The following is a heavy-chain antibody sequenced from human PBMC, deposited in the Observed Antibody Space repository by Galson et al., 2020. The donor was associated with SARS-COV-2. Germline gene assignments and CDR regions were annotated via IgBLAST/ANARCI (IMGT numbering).Heavy chain of an antibody. J-gene: IGHJ4*02. CDR2: IYYSGST. V-gene: IGHV4-59*01. CDR1: GGSISSYY. D-gene: IGHD5-18*01. CDR3: AGGNIRDTAFY. Sequence: SETLSLTCTVSGGSISSYYWSWIRQPPGKGLEWIGYIYYSGSTNYNPSLKSRVTISVDTSKNQFSLKLSSVTAADTAVYYCAGGNIRDTAFYWGQGTLVTVSS.